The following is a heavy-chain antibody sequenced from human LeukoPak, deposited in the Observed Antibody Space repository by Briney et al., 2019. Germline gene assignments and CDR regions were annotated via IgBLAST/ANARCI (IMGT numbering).Heavy chain of an antibody. CDR1: GYRFTTYW. V-gene: IGHV5-51*01. CDR3: ARRQGCSSTSCPPAS. Sequence: GGSLKISFRGSGYRFTTYWIGWVRPMPGKGLEWMGIIYPGDSDTRYSPSFQGQVTISAEESINTAYLQWSSLKASDTAMYYCARRQGCSSTSCPPASWGQGTLVTVSS. J-gene: IGHJ5*02. CDR2: IYPGDSDT. D-gene: IGHD2-2*01.